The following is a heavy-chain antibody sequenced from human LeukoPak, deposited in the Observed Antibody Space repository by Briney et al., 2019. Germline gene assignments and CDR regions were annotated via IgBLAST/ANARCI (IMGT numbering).Heavy chain of an antibody. V-gene: IGHV4-4*07. CDR2: ISTSGST. J-gene: IGHJ3*02. D-gene: IGHD2-2*01. CDR1: GGSISSYY. CDR3: ARVWYQLLFDPGAFDI. Sequence: SETLSLTCTVSGGSISSYYWSWIRQPAGKGLESIGHISTSGSTNYNPSLKSRVTMSVDTSKNQFSLKLSSVTAADTAVYYCARVWYQLLFDPGAFDIWGQGTMVTVSS.